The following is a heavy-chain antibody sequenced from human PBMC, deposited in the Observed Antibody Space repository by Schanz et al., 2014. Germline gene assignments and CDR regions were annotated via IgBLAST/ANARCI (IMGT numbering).Heavy chain of an antibody. CDR3: ARKVVATIGGYYDN. CDR1: GFSFSSYA. Sequence: EVQLLESGGGLVQPGGSLRLSCAASGFSFSSYAMGWVRQARGKGLEWVSAISGGGGTTYYTDSVKGRFTISRDNAENTLFLQMNSLRAEDTAVYYCARKVVATIGGYYDNWGQGTLXIVSS. V-gene: IGHV3-23*01. CDR2: ISGGGGTT. D-gene: IGHD5-12*01. J-gene: IGHJ4*02.